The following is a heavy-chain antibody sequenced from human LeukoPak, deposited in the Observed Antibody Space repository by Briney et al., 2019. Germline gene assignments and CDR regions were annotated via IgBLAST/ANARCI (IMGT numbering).Heavy chain of an antibody. J-gene: IGHJ1*01. CDR3: ARRAGYYYDSSGYYLSPEYFQH. V-gene: IGHV4-30-2*01. CDR2: IYHSGST. Sequence: SQTLSLTCAVSGGSISSGGYSWSWIRQPPGKGLEWIGYIYHSGSTYYNPSLKSRVTISVDRSKNQFSLKLSSVTAADTAVYYCARRAGYYYDSSGYYLSPEYFQHWGQGTLVSVSS. D-gene: IGHD3-22*01. CDR1: GGSISSGGYS.